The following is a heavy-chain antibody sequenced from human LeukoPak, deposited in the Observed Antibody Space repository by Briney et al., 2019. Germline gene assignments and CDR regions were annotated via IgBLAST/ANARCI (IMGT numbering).Heavy chain of an antibody. J-gene: IGHJ3*02. CDR2: ISYHGSNK. CDR1: GFTFSSYG. D-gene: IGHD3-3*01. Sequence: GRSLRLSCAASGFTFSSYGMYWVRQAPGKGLEWVAVISYHGSNKYYADSVKGRFTISRDNSKNTLYLQMNSLRGEDTAVYYCARDQRFFPGDAFDIWGQGTMVTVSS. CDR3: ARDQRFFPGDAFDI. V-gene: IGHV3-30*03.